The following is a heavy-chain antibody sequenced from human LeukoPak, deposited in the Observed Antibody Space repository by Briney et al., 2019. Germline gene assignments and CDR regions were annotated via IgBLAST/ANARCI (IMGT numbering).Heavy chain of an antibody. CDR3: AKDMTTVTYTSDY. CDR2: ISGSGGST. Sequence: AGGSLRLSCAASGFTFSSYAMSWVRQAPGTGLEWVSAISGSGGSTYYADSVKGRFTISRDNSKNTLYLQMNSLRAEDTAVYYCAKDMTTVTYTSDYWGQGTLVTVSS. D-gene: IGHD4-17*01. J-gene: IGHJ4*02. CDR1: GFTFSSYA. V-gene: IGHV3-23*01.